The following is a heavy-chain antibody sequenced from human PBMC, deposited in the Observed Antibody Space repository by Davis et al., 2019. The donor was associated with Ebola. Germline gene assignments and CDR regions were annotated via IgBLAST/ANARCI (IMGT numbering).Heavy chain of an antibody. D-gene: IGHD2-2*01. CDR2: IKHRGTA. CDR1: GASGTEYY. J-gene: IGHJ4*02. CDR3: ASLHQIRDKDCFDF. Sequence: PSETLSLTCGVYGASGTEYYWAWIRQLPGKGLEWSGEIKHRGTAYYNPSSRNRVTMSVDTSQKYFTLKLTSVAAADTAMYYCASLHQIRDKDCFDFWDPGTQVTVSS. V-gene: IGHV4-34*01.